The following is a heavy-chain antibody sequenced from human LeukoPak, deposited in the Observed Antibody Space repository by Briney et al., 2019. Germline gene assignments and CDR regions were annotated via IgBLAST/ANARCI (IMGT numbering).Heavy chain of an antibody. D-gene: IGHD3-10*01. Sequence: ASVKVTCKASGYTFTNYGISWVRQAPGQGLAWMGWISAYNGNTNYAQKLQGRVTMTTDTSTSTAYMELRSLRSDDTAVYYCARDYSLWFGELLSGYFDYWGQGTLVTVSS. CDR3: ARDYSLWFGELLSGYFDY. CDR1: GYTFTNYG. J-gene: IGHJ4*02. V-gene: IGHV1-18*01. CDR2: ISAYNGNT.